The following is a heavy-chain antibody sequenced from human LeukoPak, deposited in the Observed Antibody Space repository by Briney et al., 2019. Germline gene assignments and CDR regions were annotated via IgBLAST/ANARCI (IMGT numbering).Heavy chain of an antibody. J-gene: IGHJ4*02. CDR1: GFTFSRYS. CDR2: LSSSSSYI. Sequence: GGSLRLSCAASGFTFSRYSMNWVRQAPGKGLEWVSSLSSSSSYIYYADSVKGRFTISRDNAKNSLYLQMNSLRAEDTAVYYCARAGGGYSGYDSGYFDYWGQGTLVTVSS. V-gene: IGHV3-21*01. CDR3: ARAGGGYSGYDSGYFDY. D-gene: IGHD5-12*01.